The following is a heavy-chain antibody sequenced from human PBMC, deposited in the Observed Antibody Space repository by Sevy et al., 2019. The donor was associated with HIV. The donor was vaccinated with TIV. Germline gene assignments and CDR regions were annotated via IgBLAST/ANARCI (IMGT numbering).Heavy chain of an antibody. CDR2: IYYSGST. CDR3: ARQFSFWSGNYYYYYMDV. J-gene: IGHJ6*03. Sequence: SETLSLTCTVSGGSISSSSYYWGWIRQPPGKGLEWIGSIYYSGSTYYNPSLKSRVTISVDTSKNQFSLKLSSVTAADTAVYYCARQFSFWSGNYYYYYMDVWGKGTTVTVSS. CDR1: GGSISSSSYY. V-gene: IGHV4-39*01. D-gene: IGHD3-3*01.